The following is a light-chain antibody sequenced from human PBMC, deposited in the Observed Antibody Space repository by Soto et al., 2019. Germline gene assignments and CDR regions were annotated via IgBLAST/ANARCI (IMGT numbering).Light chain of an antibody. CDR3: SSHAGINNVV. V-gene: IGLV2-8*01. J-gene: IGLJ3*02. CDR2: EVT. Sequence: QSALTQPPSASGSPGQSVTISCTGTSSDVGGYNYVSWYQQHPGKAPKLMIYEVTKRPSGVPDRFSGSKSGNTASLTVSGLQAEDEADYYCSSHAGINNVVFGGGTNVTVL. CDR1: SSDVGGYNY.